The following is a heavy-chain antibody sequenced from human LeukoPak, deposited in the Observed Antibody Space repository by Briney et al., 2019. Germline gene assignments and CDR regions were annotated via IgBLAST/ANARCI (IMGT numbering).Heavy chain of an antibody. CDR1: GFSFSSYT. CDR3: ARVKMGATVSDYYYYYMDV. D-gene: IGHD1-26*01. J-gene: IGHJ6*03. CDR2: IISHGGNT. V-gene: IGHV3-64*01. Sequence: GSLRLSCTASGFSFSSYTMHWVRQAPGKGLEYVSAIISHGGNTHYTNSVKGRFTISRDNSKNKLYLQMGSLRPDDMAVYYCARVKMGATVSDYYYYYMDVWGKGTTVTVSS.